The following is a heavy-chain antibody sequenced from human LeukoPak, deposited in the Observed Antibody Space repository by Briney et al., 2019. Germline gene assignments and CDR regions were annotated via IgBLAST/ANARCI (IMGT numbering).Heavy chain of an antibody. CDR1: GFTFSSYT. D-gene: IGHD6-6*01. V-gene: IGHV3-21*01. Sequence: GGSLRLSCAASGFTFSSYTMNWVRQVPGKGLEWVSSISSSSSNIYYADSVKGRFTISRDNAMKSLYLQMNSLRAEDTAVYYCARGREGLAARWWVERTSWEFFDPWGQGTLVTVSS. J-gene: IGHJ5*02. CDR2: ISSSSSNI. CDR3: ARGREGLAARWWVERTSWEFFDP.